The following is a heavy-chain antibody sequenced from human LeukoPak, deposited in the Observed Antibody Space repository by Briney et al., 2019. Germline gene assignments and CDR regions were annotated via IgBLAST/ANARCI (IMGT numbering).Heavy chain of an antibody. CDR2: IYYSGRT. CDR3: ARRRAEGGSNGHYNWFDP. V-gene: IGHV4-59*08. Sequence: SETLSLTCTVSGDSINDYYWGWIRQPPGKGLEWIGYIYYSGRTKYNPSLQSRVTLSVDTSKSQFSLKLSSVTAADTAVYYCARRRAEGGSNGHYNWFDPWGQGTLVTVSS. CDR1: GDSINDYY. D-gene: IGHD6-13*01. J-gene: IGHJ5*02.